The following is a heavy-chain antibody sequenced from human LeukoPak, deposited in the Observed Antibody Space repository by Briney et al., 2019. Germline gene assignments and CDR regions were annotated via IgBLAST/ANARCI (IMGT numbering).Heavy chain of an antibody. CDR2: TYYRSKWYN. D-gene: IGHD3-9*01. CDR1: GDSVSSNSAA. Sequence: SQTLSLTCAISGDSVSSNSAAWNWIRQSPSRGLEWLGRTYYRSKWYNDYAVSVKSRITINPDTSKNQFSLQLTSMTPDDTAVFYCARDPIGIFWGFDPWGQGTLVTVSS. CDR3: ARDPIGIFWGFDP. J-gene: IGHJ5*02. V-gene: IGHV6-1*01.